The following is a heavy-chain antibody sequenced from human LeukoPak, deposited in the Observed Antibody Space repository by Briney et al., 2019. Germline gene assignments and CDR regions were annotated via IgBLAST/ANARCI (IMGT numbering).Heavy chain of an antibody. D-gene: IGHD3-9*01. CDR3: ASGSQYYDILTGYQKPFDY. CDR1: GYTFTSYD. J-gene: IGHJ4*02. V-gene: IGHV1-69*13. CDR2: IIPIFGTA. Sequence: GASVKVSCKASGYTFTSYDIHWVRQAPGQGLEWMGGIIPIFGTANYAQKFQGRVTITADESTSTAYMELSSLRSEDTAVYYCASGSQYYDILTGYQKPFDYWGQGTLVTVSS.